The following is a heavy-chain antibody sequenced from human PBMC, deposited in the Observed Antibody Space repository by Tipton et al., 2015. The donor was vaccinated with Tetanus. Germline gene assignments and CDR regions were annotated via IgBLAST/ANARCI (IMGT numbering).Heavy chain of an antibody. CDR3: ARSPGHDPSDWYFDL. CDR1: GFTFSSYW. V-gene: IGHV3-74*01. J-gene: IGHJ2*01. Sequence: GSLRLSCAASGFTFSSYWMHWVRQAPGKGLVWVSRINSDGSSTSYADSVKGRFTISRDNAKNTLYLQMNSLRAEDTAVYYCARSPGHDPSDWYFDLWGRGTLVTVSS. CDR2: INSDGSST.